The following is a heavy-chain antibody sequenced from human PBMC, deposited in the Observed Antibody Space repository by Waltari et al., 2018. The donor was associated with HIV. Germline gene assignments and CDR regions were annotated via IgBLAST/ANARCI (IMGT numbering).Heavy chain of an antibody. V-gene: IGHV4-39*01. CDR2: IYYSGST. Sequence: QLQLQESGPGLVKPSETLSLTCTVSGGSISSSSYYWGWIRQPPGKGLEWIGSIYYSGSTYYNPSLRSRVTISVDTSKNQFSLKLSSVTAADTAVYYCARGPGNSSGWYRGFVDYWGQGTLVTVSS. D-gene: IGHD6-19*01. J-gene: IGHJ4*02. CDR1: GGSISSSSYY. CDR3: ARGPGNSSGWYRGFVDY.